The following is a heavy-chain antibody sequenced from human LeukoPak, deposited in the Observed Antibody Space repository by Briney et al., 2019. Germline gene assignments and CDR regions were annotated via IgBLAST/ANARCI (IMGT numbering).Heavy chain of an antibody. D-gene: IGHD3-10*01. CDR2: IYYSGST. CDR3: ARGASRGFGPHNWFDP. CDR1: GGSISSGDYY. Sequence: SQTLSLTCTVSGGSISSGDYYWSWIRQPPGKGLEWIGYIYYSGSTYYNPSLKSRVTISVDTSKNQFSLKLSSVTAADTAVYYCARGASRGFGPHNWFDPWGQGTLVTVSS. V-gene: IGHV4-30-4*01. J-gene: IGHJ5*02.